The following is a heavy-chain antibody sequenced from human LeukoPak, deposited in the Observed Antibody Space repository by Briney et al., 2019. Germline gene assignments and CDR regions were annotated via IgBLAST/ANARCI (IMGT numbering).Heavy chain of an antibody. CDR1: GFSFTNFG. CDR2: ISGSGNRI. Sequence: PGGSLRLSCAASGFSFTNFGMTWVRQAPGKGLEWVSTISGSGNRIDYAASVKGRFTISRDNSRNTMYLHMNSLRAEDAAVYYCAKDWKLVGTTFFDFWGQGTLVIVSS. J-gene: IGHJ4*02. D-gene: IGHD1-26*01. CDR3: AKDWKLVGTTFFDF. V-gene: IGHV3-23*01.